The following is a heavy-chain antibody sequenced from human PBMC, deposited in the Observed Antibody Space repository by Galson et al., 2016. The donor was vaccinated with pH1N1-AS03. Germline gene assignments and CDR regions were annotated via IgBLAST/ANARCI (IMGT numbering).Heavy chain of an antibody. J-gene: IGHJ4*02. V-gene: IGHV3-23*01. CDR1: GFTFGDYY. CDR3: AKAKSTSTNEVVSPFDY. D-gene: IGHD3-22*01. CDR2: LSGSGTPT. Sequence: SLRLSCAVSGFTFGDYYMTWVRQTPGKGLEWVSGLSGSGTPTFYADSVKGRFTISRDNSKSTLYLQMNSLRAEDTAVYYCAKAKSTSTNEVVSPFDYWGQGTLVTVSS.